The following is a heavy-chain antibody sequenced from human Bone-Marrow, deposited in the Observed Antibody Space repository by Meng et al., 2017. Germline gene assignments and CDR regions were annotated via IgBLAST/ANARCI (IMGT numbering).Heavy chain of an antibody. D-gene: IGHD6-19*01. CDR1: GFTFRSYA. CDR3: SKGEYSSGWGADDAFDI. CDR2: ISGSGGST. V-gene: IGHV3-23*01. J-gene: IGHJ3*02. Sequence: ETLSLTCAASGFTFRSYAMSGVRQAPGKGLEWVSVISGSGGSTYYADSVKGRFTISRDNSKNTLYLQMNSRRAEDTAVYFCSKGEYSSGWGADDAFDIWGQGTMVTVSS.